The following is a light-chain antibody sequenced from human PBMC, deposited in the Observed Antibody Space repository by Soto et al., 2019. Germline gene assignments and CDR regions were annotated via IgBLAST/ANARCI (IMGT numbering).Light chain of an antibody. CDR3: QQHHIYSGT. CDR1: QTIDSW. CDR2: KAS. J-gene: IGKJ1*01. V-gene: IGKV1-5*03. Sequence: DIQMTQSPSTLSASVGDRVTITCRASQTIDSWMAWYQQRPWKPPNLLIYKASTLSSGVPSRFSGSGSGTEFTLTINSLQPDDFATFYCQQHHIYSGTFGQGTKVDIK.